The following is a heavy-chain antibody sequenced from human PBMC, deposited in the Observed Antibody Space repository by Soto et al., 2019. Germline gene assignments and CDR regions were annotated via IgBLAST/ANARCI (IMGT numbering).Heavy chain of an antibody. Sequence: QVQLVQSGAEVKKPGASVKVSCKASGYTFTSYGISWVRQAPGQGLEWMGWINPYNGNTNYAQKLQGRVTMTADTSTNTAYMELRSQSTDDTAVYSRARDWLGLDHRGQGSRVRVSS. CDR2: INPYNGNT. J-gene: IGHJ5*02. V-gene: IGHV1-18*01. CDR1: GYTFTSYG. CDR3: ARDWLGLDH. D-gene: IGHD3-10*01.